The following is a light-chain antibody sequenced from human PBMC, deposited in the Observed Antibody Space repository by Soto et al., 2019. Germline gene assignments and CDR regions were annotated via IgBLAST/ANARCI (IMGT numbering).Light chain of an antibody. J-gene: IGKJ2*01. V-gene: IGKV3-11*01. Sequence: EIVLTQSPATLSLSPGERATLSCRASQSVSSYLAWYQQKPGQAPRLLIYDASNRATGIPARFSGSESGTDFTLTISSRVPEDFAVYYCQQRGTFGQGTKLEIK. CDR3: QQRGT. CDR1: QSVSSY. CDR2: DAS.